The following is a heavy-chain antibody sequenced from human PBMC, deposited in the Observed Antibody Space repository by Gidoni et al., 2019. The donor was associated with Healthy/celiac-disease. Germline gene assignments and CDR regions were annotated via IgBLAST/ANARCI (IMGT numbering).Heavy chain of an antibody. CDR3: ARENSVMVVAANRYWFDP. Sequence: VQLVQSGAEVKKPGASVKVSCKAPGYTFTGHLMHWVRQAPGQGLEWMGWIKPNNGGTNYAQKFQGRVTMTRDTSISTAYMELSRLRSDDTAVYYCARENSVMVVAANRYWFDPWGQGTLVTVSS. V-gene: IGHV1-2*02. J-gene: IGHJ5*02. D-gene: IGHD2-15*01. CDR2: IKPNNGGT. CDR1: GYTFTGHL.